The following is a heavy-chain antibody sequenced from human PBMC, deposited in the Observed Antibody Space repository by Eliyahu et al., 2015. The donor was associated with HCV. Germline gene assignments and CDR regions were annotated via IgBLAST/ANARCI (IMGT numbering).Heavy chain of an antibody. J-gene: IGHJ5*02. D-gene: IGHD6-13*01. V-gene: IGHV3-23*01. CDR1: GFIXSNYA. Sequence: EVQLLESGGGFXQPGGSLRLSCAPSGFIXSNYAMSWVRQAPGKGLEXVSAISSAGDSTYYAASVKGRFTISRDNSKNTLYLQMNSLRAEDTALYYCAKEGGAAAGTWFDPWGQGTLVTVSS. CDR2: ISSAGDST. CDR3: AKEGGAAAGTWFDP.